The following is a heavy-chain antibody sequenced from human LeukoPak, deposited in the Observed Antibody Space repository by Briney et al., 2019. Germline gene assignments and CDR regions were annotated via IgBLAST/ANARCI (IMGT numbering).Heavy chain of an antibody. Sequence: GESLKISCKGSGHSFTNYWIGWVRQMPGKGLEWMGIIYPGDSDVRYSPSFQGQVIMSADKSISTAYLQWSALKASDTAMYYCARLSRPHILDTNWFDSWGQGSLVTISS. J-gene: IGHJ5*01. CDR1: GHSFTNYW. D-gene: IGHD3-9*01. V-gene: IGHV5-51*01. CDR2: IYPGDSDV. CDR3: ARLSRPHILDTNWFDS.